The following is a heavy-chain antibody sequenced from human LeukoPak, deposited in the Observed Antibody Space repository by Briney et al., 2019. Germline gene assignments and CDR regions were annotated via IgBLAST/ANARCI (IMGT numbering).Heavy chain of an antibody. CDR1: RGTFSNYA. V-gene: IGHV1-69*13. CDR3: ARDLGAARTN. CDR2: IIPIFGTA. Sequence: GASVKVSCKASRGTFSNYAISWVRQAPGQGLEWMGGIIPIFGTANYAQKFQGRVTITADESTSTAYMELSSLRSEDTAVYYCARDLGAARTNWGQGTLVTVSS. D-gene: IGHD1-26*01. J-gene: IGHJ4*02.